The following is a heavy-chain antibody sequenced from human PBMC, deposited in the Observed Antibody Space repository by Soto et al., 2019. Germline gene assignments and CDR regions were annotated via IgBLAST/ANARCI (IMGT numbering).Heavy chain of an antibody. J-gene: IGHJ6*02. Sequence: ASVKVSCKASGYTFTGYYMHWVRQAPGQGLEWMGWINPNSGGTNYAQKFQGWVTMTRDTSISTAYMELSRLRSDDTAVYYCARVGIAVAADYGMDVWGQGTTVTVSS. CDR3: ARVGIAVAADYGMDV. V-gene: IGHV1-2*04. CDR2: INPNSGGT. CDR1: GYTFTGYY. D-gene: IGHD6-19*01.